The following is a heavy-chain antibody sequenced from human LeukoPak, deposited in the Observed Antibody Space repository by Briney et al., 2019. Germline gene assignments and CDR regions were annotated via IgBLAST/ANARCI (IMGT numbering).Heavy chain of an antibody. CDR2: INPNSGGT. V-gene: IGHV1-2*06. J-gene: IGHJ4*02. CDR3: ARRARGYGGNSQYYFDY. D-gene: IGHD4-23*01. CDR1: GYTFTGYY. Sequence: GASVKVSCKASGYTFTGYYMHWVRQAPGQGLEWMGRINPNSGGTNYAQKFQGRVTMTRDTSISTAYMELSRLRSDDTAVYYCARRARGYGGNSQYYFDYWGQGTLVTVSS.